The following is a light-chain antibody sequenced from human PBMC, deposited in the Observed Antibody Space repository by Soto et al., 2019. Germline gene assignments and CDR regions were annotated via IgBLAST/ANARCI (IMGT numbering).Light chain of an antibody. CDR1: ISDVGSYNL. Sequence: QSVLTQPASVSGSPGQSITISCTGTISDVGSYNLVSWYQQHPGKAPKLIIYEDSKRPSGVSNRFSGSKSGNTASLTISGLQTEDEADYYCCSYADSSTYVFGTGTKVTVL. CDR3: CSYADSSTYV. V-gene: IGLV2-23*01. CDR2: EDS. J-gene: IGLJ1*01.